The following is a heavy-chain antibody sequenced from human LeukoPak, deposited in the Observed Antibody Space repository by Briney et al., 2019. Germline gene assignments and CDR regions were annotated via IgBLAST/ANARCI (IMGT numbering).Heavy chain of an antibody. J-gene: IGHJ6*02. CDR1: GYTFTSYD. CDR3: ARVPVDDYGMDV. V-gene: IGHV1-8*01. D-gene: IGHD3-16*01. CDR2: MNPNSGNT. Sequence: ASVKVSCKASGYTFTSYDINWVRQATGQGLEWMGWMNPNSGNTGYAQKFQGGITMTRNTSISTAYMELSSLRSEDTAVYYCARVPVDDYGMDVWGQGTTVTVSS.